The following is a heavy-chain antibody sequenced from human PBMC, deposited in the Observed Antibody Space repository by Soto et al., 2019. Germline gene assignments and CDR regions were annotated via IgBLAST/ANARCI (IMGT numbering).Heavy chain of an antibody. J-gene: IGHJ6*02. D-gene: IGHD1-26*01. CDR1: GYTFTSYD. CDR3: ACLGADSGSYHYYYGMDV. Sequence: ASVKVSCKASGYTFTSYDINWVRQATGQGLEWMGWMNPNSGNTGYAQKFQGRVTMTRNTSISTAYMELSSLRSEDTAVYYCACLGADSGSYHYYYGMDVWGQGTTVTVAS. V-gene: IGHV1-8*01. CDR2: MNPNSGNT.